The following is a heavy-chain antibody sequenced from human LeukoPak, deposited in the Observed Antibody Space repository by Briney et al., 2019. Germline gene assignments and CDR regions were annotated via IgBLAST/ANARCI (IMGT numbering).Heavy chain of an antibody. V-gene: IGHV4-4*07. D-gene: IGHD6-13*01. CDR3: ARQGRTAAGLDY. CDR2: IYTSGNT. J-gene: IGHJ4*02. CDR1: GGSISSYY. Sequence: SETLSLTCTVSGGSISSYYWSWIRQPAGKGLEWIGHIYTSGNTNYNPSLKSRVTMSVDTSKNQFSLKLRSVTAADTAVYYCARQGRTAAGLDYWGQGTLVTVSS.